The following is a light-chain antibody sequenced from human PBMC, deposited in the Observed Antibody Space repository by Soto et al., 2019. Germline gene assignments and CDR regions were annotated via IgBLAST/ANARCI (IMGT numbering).Light chain of an antibody. CDR2: GGT. Sequence: QSVLTQPASVSGSPGQSITISCTGTSSDVGSYNLVSWYQQHPGEAPKLMIYGGTKRPSGVSNRFSGSKSGNTASLTISGLQAEDEADYYCCSYAGITTYYVFGTGIKLTVL. J-gene: IGLJ1*01. CDR1: SSDVGSYNL. V-gene: IGLV2-23*01. CDR3: CSYAGITTYYV.